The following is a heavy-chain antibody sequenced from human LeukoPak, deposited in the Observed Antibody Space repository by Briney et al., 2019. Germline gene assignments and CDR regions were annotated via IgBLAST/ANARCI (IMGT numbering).Heavy chain of an antibody. D-gene: IGHD3-10*01. J-gene: IGHJ4*02. CDR1: GYTFTGYY. Sequence: ASVKVSCKASGYTFTGYYMHWVRQAPGQGLEWMGWINPNSGGTNYTQKFQGRVTMTRDTSISTAYMELSRLRSDDTAVYYCAIYGSGSYYPYHDYWGQGTLATVSS. CDR3: AIYGSGSYYPYHDY. CDR2: INPNSGGT. V-gene: IGHV1-2*02.